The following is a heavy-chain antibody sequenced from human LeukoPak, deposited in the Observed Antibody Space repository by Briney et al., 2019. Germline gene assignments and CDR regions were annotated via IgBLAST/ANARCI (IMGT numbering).Heavy chain of an antibody. V-gene: IGHV4-39*01. D-gene: IGHD4-11*01. CDR1: GGSISSSSYH. CDR2: IYYSGTS. CDR3: ARLETRTTVTTEEWFDP. Sequence: SETLSLTCSVSGGSISSSSYHWGWIRQPPGKGLEWLGSIYYSGTSYYNPSLKSRVTISVDTSKNQLSLKLSSVTAADTAVYYCARLETRTTVTTEEWFDPWGQGTLVTVSS. J-gene: IGHJ5*02.